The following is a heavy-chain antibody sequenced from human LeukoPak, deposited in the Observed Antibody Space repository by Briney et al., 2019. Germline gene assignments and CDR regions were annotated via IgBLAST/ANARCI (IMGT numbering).Heavy chain of an antibody. CDR3: ARGPPWIQLWFFDY. CDR2: IYYSGST. CDR1: GGSISSYY. D-gene: IGHD5-18*01. V-gene: IGHV4-59*01. J-gene: IGHJ4*02. Sequence: SETLSLTRTVSGGSISSYYWSWIRQPPGKGLEWIGYIYYSGSTNYNPSLKSRVTISVDTSKNQFSLKLSSVTAADTAVYYCARGPPWIQLWFFDYWGQGTLVTVSS.